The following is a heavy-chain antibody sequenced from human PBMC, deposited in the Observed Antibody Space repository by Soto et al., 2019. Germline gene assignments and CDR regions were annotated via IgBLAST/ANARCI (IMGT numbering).Heavy chain of an antibody. D-gene: IGHD6-19*01. V-gene: IGHV1-3*01. CDR3: ARDLPEASYSSGSPFPFDY. CDR1: GYTFTSYA. J-gene: IGHJ4*02. CDR2: INAGNGNT. Sequence: QVPLVQSGAEVKKPGASVKVSCKASGYTFTSYAMHWVRQAPGQRLEWMGWINAGNGNTKYSQKFQGRVTITRDTSASTAYMELSSLRSEDTAVYYCARDLPEASYSSGSPFPFDYWGQGTLVTVSS.